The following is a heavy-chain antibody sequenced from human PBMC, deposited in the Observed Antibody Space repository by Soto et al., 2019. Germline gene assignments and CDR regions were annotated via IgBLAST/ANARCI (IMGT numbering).Heavy chain of an antibody. CDR1: GGSISSGDYY. CDR3: ARDLVPYYDSSGYPEDYYYGMDV. CDR2: IYYSGST. D-gene: IGHD3-22*01. Sequence: SETLSLTCTVSGGSISSGDYYWSWIRQPPGKGLEWIGYIYYSGSTYYNPSLKSRVTISVDTSKNQFSLKLSSVTAADTAVYYCARDLVPYYDSSGYPEDYYYGMDVWGQGTTVTVSS. J-gene: IGHJ6*02. V-gene: IGHV4-30-4*01.